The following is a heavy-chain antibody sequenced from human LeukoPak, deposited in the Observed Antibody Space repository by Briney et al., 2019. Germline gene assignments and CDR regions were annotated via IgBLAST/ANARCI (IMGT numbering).Heavy chain of an antibody. V-gene: IGHV4-59*01. CDR3: ARGKRSYGSYFDS. D-gene: IGHD4-17*01. J-gene: IGHJ4*01. CDR2: IYHSGST. CDR1: GGSISIYL. Sequence: SETLSLLSTDSGGSISIYLSSRQPQPPGKGLEWIGYIYHSGSTDYNPSLKSRVTISVDTSKNPSSLKLSSVTAADTAVYYCARGKRSYGSYFDSFSHRTLVTASS.